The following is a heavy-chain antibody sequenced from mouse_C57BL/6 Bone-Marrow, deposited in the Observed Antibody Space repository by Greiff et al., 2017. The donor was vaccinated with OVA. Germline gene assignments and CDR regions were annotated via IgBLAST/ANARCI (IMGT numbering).Heavy chain of an antibody. V-gene: IGHV1-64*01. CDR1: GYTFTSYW. D-gene: IGHD4-1*01. CDR2: IHPNSGST. CDR3: ARTGTGYYFDY. Sequence: VQLQQPGAELVKPGASVKLSCKASGYTFTSYWMHWVKQRPGQGLEWIGMIHPNSGSTNYNEKFKSKATLTVDKSSSTAYMQLSSLTSEYSAVYYCARTGTGYYFDYWGQGTTLTVSS. J-gene: IGHJ2*01.